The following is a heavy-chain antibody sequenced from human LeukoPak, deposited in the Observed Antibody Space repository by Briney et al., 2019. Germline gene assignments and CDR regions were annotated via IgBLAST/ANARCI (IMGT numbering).Heavy chain of an antibody. D-gene: IGHD2-2*01. V-gene: IGHV3-49*04. CDR2: IRSKAYGGTT. CDR1: GFTFGDYA. Sequence: GRSLRLSCTASGFTFGDYAMSWGRQAPGKGLEWVGFIRSKAYGGTTEYATSVKGRFTLSRDDSTSIAYLQINSLKPEHTAVYYCTRDPYPLGYCSSTSCYHWGQGTLVTVSS. J-gene: IGHJ4*02. CDR3: TRDPYPLGYCSSTSCYH.